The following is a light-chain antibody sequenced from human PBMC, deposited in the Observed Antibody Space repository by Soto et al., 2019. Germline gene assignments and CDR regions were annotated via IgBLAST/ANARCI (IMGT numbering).Light chain of an antibody. J-gene: IGLJ3*02. CDR1: SSDVGSYNL. CDR2: EGN. Sequence: QSALTQPASVSGSPGQSITISCTGTSSDVGSYNLVSWYQQHPGKAPKLMISEGNKRPSGISNRFSGSKSGNTASLTISGLQAEDEADYYCCSFATSGTWVFGGGTKFTVL. V-gene: IGLV2-23*01. CDR3: CSFATSGTWV.